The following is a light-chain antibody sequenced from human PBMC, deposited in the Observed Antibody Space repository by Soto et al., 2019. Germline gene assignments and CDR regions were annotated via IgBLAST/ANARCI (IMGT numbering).Light chain of an antibody. Sequence: DIVMTQSPDSLAVSLGERATINCKSSQSVLYSSNNKNYLAWYQQKPGQPPKLLIYWASTRESGVPDRFSGSWSATDITLTISSLHAEDVAVYYCQQYYSTRTFGQGPKVDIK. V-gene: IGKV4-1*01. J-gene: IGKJ1*01. CDR2: WAS. CDR3: QQYYSTRT. CDR1: QSVLYSSNNKNY.